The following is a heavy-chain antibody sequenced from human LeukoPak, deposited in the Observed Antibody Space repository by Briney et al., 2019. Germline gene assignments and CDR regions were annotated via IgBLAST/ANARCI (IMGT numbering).Heavy chain of an antibody. CDR3: ARGVRFFSSDY. Sequence: SVTVSCTASGGTFSSYAISWVRQAPGQGLEWMGGIIPIFGTANYAQKFQGRVTITADESTSTAYMELISLRSEDTAVYYCARGVRFFSSDYWGQGTLVTVSS. CDR2: IIPIFGTA. CDR1: GGTFSSYA. V-gene: IGHV1-69*13. J-gene: IGHJ4*02. D-gene: IGHD3-3*01.